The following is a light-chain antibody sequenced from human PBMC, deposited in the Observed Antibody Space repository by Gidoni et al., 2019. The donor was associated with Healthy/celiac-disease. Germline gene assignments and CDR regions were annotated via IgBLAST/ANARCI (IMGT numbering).Light chain of an antibody. CDR3: QQYNGYSFT. CDR2: KAS. J-gene: IGKJ3*01. CDR1: QSISSW. Sequence: DIQMTQSPSTLAASVGDSVTITCRASQSISSWLAWYQQKPGKAPKLLIYKASSLESGVPSRFSGSGSGTEFTLTISSLQPDDFATYYCQQYNGYSFTFGPGTKVDI. V-gene: IGKV1-5*03.